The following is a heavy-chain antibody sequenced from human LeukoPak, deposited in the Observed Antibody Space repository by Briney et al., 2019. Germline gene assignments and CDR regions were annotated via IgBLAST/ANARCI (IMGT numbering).Heavy chain of an antibody. Sequence: SQTLSLTCAVSGGSISSGGYSWSWIRQPPGKGLEWIGYIYHSGSTYYNPSLKSRVTISVDRSKNQFSLKLSSVTAADTAVYYCARYTVTLPRWFDPWGQGTLVTVSS. CDR2: IYHSGST. V-gene: IGHV4-30-2*01. CDR1: GGSISSGGYS. J-gene: IGHJ5*02. D-gene: IGHD4-17*01. CDR3: ARYTVTLPRWFDP.